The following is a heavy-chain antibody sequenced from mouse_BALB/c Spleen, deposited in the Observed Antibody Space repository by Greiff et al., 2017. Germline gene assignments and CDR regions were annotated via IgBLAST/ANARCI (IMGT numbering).Heavy chain of an antibody. Sequence: EVKVEESGGGLVKPGGSLKLSCAASGFTFSSYAMSWVRQTPEKRLEWVASISSGGSTYYPDSVKGRFTISRDNARNILYLQMSSLRSEDTAMYYCARASYGPFDYWGQGTTLTVSS. CDR3: ARASYGPFDY. CDR2: ISSGGST. D-gene: IGHD1-1*01. J-gene: IGHJ2*01. CDR1: GFTFSSYA. V-gene: IGHV5-6-5*01.